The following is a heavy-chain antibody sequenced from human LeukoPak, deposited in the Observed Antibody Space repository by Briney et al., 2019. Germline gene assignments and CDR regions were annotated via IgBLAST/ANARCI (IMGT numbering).Heavy chain of an antibody. CDR1: GNYW. Sequence: GGSLRLSCAASGNYWTHWVRQAPGKGLVWVSHINSDGSWTSYADSVKGRFTISKDNAKNTVYLQMNSLRAEDTAVYYCVSFYETYWGRGTLVTVSS. V-gene: IGHV3-74*01. CDR2: INSDGSWT. J-gene: IGHJ4*02. CDR3: VSFYETY. D-gene: IGHD2/OR15-2a*01.